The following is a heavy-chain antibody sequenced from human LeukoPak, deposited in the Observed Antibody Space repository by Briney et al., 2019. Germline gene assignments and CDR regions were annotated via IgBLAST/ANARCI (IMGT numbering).Heavy chain of an antibody. J-gene: IGHJ4*02. CDR2: ISSNSRYI. CDR3: ARDTGHIAVAGSPHEY. V-gene: IGHV3-21*01. D-gene: IGHD6-19*01. Sequence: GGSLRLSCAASGFTLSTYSMTWVRQSPGNGLEWVSFISSNSRYIYYADSVKGRFTVSRDNAKNSLYLQTNSLRAEDTAVYYCARDTGHIAVAGSPHEYWGQGTLVTVSS. CDR1: GFTLSTYS.